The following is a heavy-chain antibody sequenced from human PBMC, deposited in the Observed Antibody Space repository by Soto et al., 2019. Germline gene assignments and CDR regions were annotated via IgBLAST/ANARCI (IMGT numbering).Heavy chain of an antibody. V-gene: IGHV1-46*01. J-gene: IGHJ4*02. CDR3: ARAITMVRGVILPSLGY. CDR1: GYTFTSYY. Sequence: ASVKVSCKASGYTFTSYYMHWVRQAPGQGLEWMGIINPSGGSTSYAQKFQGRVTMTRDTSTSTVYMELSSLRSEDTAVYYCARAITMVRGVILPSLGYWGQGTLVTV. CDR2: INPSGGST. D-gene: IGHD3-10*01.